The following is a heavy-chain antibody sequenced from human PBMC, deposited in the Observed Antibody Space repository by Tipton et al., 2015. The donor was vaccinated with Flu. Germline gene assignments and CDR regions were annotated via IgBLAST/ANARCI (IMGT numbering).Heavy chain of an antibody. CDR3: ARDGYSGYDFGYYFDS. V-gene: IGHV4-61*02. D-gene: IGHD5-12*01. CDR2: IYTGGSS. Sequence: TLSLTCTVSGGFITSGSYYWTWIRQPAGKGLEWIGRIYTGGSSYYNPSLKSRVTMSVDTSKNQFSLKLGSMTAADTAVYFCARDGYSGYDFGYYFDSWGQRTLVTVST. J-gene: IGHJ4*02. CDR1: GGFITSGSYY.